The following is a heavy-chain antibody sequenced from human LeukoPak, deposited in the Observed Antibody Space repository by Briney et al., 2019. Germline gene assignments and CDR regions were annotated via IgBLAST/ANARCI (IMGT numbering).Heavy chain of an antibody. CDR2: ISGSGGST. Sequence: GGSLRLSCAASGFIFSSYAMSWVRQAPGKGLEWVSAISGSGGSTYYADSVKGRFTISRDNSKNTLYLQMNSLRAEDTAVYYCAKGGATYSSSPPYYFDYWGQGTLVTVSS. V-gene: IGHV3-23*01. CDR3: AKGGATYSSSPPYYFDY. D-gene: IGHD6-6*01. J-gene: IGHJ4*02. CDR1: GFIFSSYA.